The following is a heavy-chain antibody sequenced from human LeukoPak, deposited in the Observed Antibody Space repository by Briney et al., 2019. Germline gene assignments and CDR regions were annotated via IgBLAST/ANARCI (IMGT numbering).Heavy chain of an antibody. Sequence: SETLSLTCTVSGGSISSYSWSWIRQPPGKGLEWIGYIFYSGNTNYNPSLKSRVTISVDTSKNQFSLKLSSVTAADTAVYYCARNLYGSGSISFGPWGQGTLVTVSS. CDR2: IFYSGNT. CDR3: ARNLYGSGSISFGP. D-gene: IGHD3-10*01. CDR1: GGSISSYS. V-gene: IGHV4-59*01. J-gene: IGHJ5*02.